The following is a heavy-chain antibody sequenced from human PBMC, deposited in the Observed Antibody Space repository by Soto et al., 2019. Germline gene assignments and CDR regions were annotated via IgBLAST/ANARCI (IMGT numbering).Heavy chain of an antibody. J-gene: IGHJ6*03. CDR1: GFTFSNYD. D-gene: IGHD2-2*01. CDR2: ISGNGGST. V-gene: IGHV3-23*01. Sequence: GSLRLSCIASGFTFSNYDLSWVRQAPGKGLEWVSAISGNGGSTYYADSVKGRFTISRDNSKNTLYVQMNSLRAEDTAVYYCATKTDIVIVPTWNYSYYMDVWGKGTTVTVSS. CDR3: ATKTDIVIVPTWNYSYYMDV.